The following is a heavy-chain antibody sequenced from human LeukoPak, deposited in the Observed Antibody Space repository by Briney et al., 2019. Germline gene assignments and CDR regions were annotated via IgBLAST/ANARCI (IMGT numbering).Heavy chain of an antibody. CDR1: GGPISSGGYS. CDR2: IYHSGST. J-gene: IGHJ3*02. Sequence: SQTLSLTCAVSGGPISSGGYSWSWIRQPPGKGLEWIGYIYHSGSTYYNPSLRSRVTISVDRSKNQFSLKLSSVTAADTAVYYCARDSSGPRGVDAFDIWGQGTMVTVSS. V-gene: IGHV4-30-2*01. D-gene: IGHD3-22*01. CDR3: ARDSSGPRGVDAFDI.